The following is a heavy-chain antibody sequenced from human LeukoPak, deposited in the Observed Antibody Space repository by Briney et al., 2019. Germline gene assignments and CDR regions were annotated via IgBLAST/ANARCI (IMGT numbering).Heavy chain of an antibody. D-gene: IGHD3-9*01. V-gene: IGHV1-2*02. CDR3: ARSPHILTGENFDY. CDR1: GYTFTSYD. CDR2: INPNSGGT. J-gene: IGHJ4*02. Sequence: GASVKVSCKASGYTFTSYDINWVRQATGQGLEWMGWINPNSGGTNYAQKFQDRVTMTRDTSISTAYMELSRLRSDDTAVYYCARSPHILTGENFDYWGQGTLVTVSS.